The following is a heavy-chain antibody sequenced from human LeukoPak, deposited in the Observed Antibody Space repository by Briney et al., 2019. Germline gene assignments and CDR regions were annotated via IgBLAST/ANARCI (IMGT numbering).Heavy chain of an antibody. D-gene: IGHD3-9*01. CDR2: MSHTGAT. J-gene: IGHJ6*02. Sequence: SETQSLTCTVSGGSISSYYWSWIRQSPEKGLEWIGEMSHTGATNYNPSLKSRVTVSVDTSKKQFSLNLRSVTAADTAVYYCARGLHYNILTGGMDVWGQGTTVIVSS. CDR3: ARGLHYNILTGGMDV. V-gene: IGHV4-34*01. CDR1: GGSISSYY.